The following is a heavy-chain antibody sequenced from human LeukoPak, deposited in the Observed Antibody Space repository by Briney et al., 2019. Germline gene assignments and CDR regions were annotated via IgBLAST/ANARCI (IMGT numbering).Heavy chain of an antibody. CDR2: IKAKAHGGTI. V-gene: IGHV3-15*01. J-gene: IGHJ3*02. D-gene: IGHD1-26*01. CDR1: GFTFINAW. Sequence: GGSLRLSCAASGFTFINAWMAWVRQAPGKGLEWVGRIKAKAHGGTIEYAAPVKGRFTISRDDSKNSLYLQMNSLKTEDTAVYYCVRRRVGVAPASDMWGQGTTVTVSS. CDR3: VRRRVGVAPASDM.